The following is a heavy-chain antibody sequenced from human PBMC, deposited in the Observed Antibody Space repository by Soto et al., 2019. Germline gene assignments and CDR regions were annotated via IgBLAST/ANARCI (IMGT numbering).Heavy chain of an antibody. Sequence: QVQLVQSGAEVKKPGSSGKVSCKASGGTFSSYAISWVRQAPGQGLEWMGGIIPIFGTANYAQKFKGRVTITAYESTSTAYIELSSLRSEDTAVYYCARVPRHIASAGTIDDWGQGTMVTVSS. J-gene: IGHJ4*02. CDR1: GGTFSSYA. V-gene: IGHV1-69*01. CDR3: ARVPRHIASAGTIDD. CDR2: IIPIFGTA. D-gene: IGHD6-13*01.